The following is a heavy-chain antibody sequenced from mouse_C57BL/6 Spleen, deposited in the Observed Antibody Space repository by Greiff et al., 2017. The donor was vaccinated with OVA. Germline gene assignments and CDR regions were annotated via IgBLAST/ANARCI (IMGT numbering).Heavy chain of an antibody. CDR3: ARETYYDYSYAMDY. J-gene: IGHJ4*01. CDR1: GYSITSGYY. CDR2: ISYDGSN. Sequence: ESGPGLVKPSQSLSLTCSVTGYSITSGYYWNWIRQFPGNKLEWMGYISYDGSNNYNPSLKNRISITRDTSKNQFFLKLNSVTTEDTATYYCARETYYDYSYAMDYWGQGTSVTVSS. V-gene: IGHV3-6*01. D-gene: IGHD2-4*01.